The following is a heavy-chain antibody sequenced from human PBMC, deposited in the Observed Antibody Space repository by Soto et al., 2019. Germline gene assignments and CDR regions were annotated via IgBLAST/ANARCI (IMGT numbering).Heavy chain of an antibody. CDR1: GFTFDDYA. CDR2: ISWNSGSI. Sequence: PGGSLRLSCAASGFTFDDYAMHWVRQAPGKGLEWVSGISWNSGSIGYADSVKGRFTISRDNAKNSLYLQMNSLRAEDTALYYCAKDTYYDFWSARGGGLDPWGQGTLVTVSS. D-gene: IGHD3-3*01. V-gene: IGHV3-9*01. J-gene: IGHJ5*02. CDR3: AKDTYYDFWSARGGGLDP.